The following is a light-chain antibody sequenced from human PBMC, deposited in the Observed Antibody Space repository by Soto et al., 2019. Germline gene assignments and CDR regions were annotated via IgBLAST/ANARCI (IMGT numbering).Light chain of an antibody. V-gene: IGKV3-15*01. Sequence: EMVMTQSPGTLSVSPGESATLSCRASQSVSSNLAWYQQKPGQAPRLLIYDTSTRATGVPARFSGSGSGTEFTLTISSLQSEDFAVYYCQQYNNWPLTFGQGTKLEIK. J-gene: IGKJ2*01. CDR2: DTS. CDR3: QQYNNWPLT. CDR1: QSVSSN.